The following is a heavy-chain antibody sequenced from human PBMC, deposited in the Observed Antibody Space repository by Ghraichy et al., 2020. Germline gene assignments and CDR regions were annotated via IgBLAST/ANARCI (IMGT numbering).Heavy chain of an antibody. CDR2: ITGSGGNT. J-gene: IGHJ5*02. V-gene: IGHV3-23*01. D-gene: IGHD3/OR15-3a*01. CDR1: GLIFSSYT. Sequence: GGSLRLSCAASGLIFSSYTMSWVRQAPGKGLEWVSAITGSGGNTYYAESVKGRFTISRDNSRNTLYLQMNSLRGDDTAVYYCATDKADGLGTWFDPWGQGTLVTVSS. CDR3: ATDKADGLGTWFDP.